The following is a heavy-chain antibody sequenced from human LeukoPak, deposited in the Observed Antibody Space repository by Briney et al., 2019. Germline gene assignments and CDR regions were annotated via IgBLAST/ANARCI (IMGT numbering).Heavy chain of an antibody. J-gene: IGHJ4*02. CDR2: IIPIFGTA. D-gene: IGHD4-17*01. CDR1: GGTFSSYA. CDR3: ARAGPHYGDYAGAPSFDY. V-gene: IGHV1-69*06. Sequence: GASVKVSCKASGGTFSSYAISWVRQAPGQGLEWMGGIIPIFGTANYAQKFQGRVTITADKSTSTAYMELSSLRSEDTAVYYCARAGPHYGDYAGAPSFDYWGQGTLVTVSS.